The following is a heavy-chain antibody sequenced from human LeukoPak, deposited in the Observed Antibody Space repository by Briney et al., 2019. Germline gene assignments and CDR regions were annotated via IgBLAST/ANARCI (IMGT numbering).Heavy chain of an antibody. D-gene: IGHD2-2*01. CDR1: GYTFTSYG. J-gene: IGHJ4*02. CDR2: ISAYNGNT. Sequence: ASVKVSCKASGYTFTSYGISWVRQAPGQGLEWMGWISAYNGNTNYAQKLQGRVTMTTDTSTSTAYMEPRSLRSDDTAVYYCARGRNIGYIVVVPAAYFDYWGQGTLVTVSS. CDR3: ARGRNIGYIVVVPAAYFDY. V-gene: IGHV1-18*01.